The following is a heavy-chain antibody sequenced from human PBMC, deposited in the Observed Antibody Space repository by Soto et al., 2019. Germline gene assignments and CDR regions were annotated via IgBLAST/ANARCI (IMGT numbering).Heavy chain of an antibody. Sequence: TSETLSLTCTVSGGSISSYYWSWIRQPPGKGLEWIGYIYYSGSTNYNPSLKSRVTISVDTSKNQFSLKLSSVTAADTAVYYCARVPISGDFWSGYYEDAFDIWGQGTMVTVSS. J-gene: IGHJ3*02. CDR3: ARVPISGDFWSGYYEDAFDI. V-gene: IGHV4-59*01. CDR2: IYYSGST. CDR1: GGSISSYY. D-gene: IGHD3-3*01.